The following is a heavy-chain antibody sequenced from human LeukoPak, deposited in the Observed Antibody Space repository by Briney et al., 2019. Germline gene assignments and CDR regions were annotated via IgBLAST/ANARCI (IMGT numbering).Heavy chain of an antibody. Sequence: SETLSLTCNVSGGSISGSSYYWGWIRHPPGKGLELIVVMDYSGRTYYNPSLKSRFTISVHTSKTQFSLKLSFVTAADTAVYYCARRMGVAQLASWGQGTLVTVSS. J-gene: IGHJ5*02. CDR1: GGSISGSSYY. V-gene: IGHV4-39*01. D-gene: IGHD2-2*01. CDR3: ARRMGVAQLAS. CDR2: MDYSGRT.